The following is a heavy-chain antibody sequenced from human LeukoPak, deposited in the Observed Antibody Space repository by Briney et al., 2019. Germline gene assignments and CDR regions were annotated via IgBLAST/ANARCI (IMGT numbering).Heavy chain of an antibody. V-gene: IGHV3-66*01. CDR3: ARLPTRGVTTVIERYFDL. Sequence: GGSLRLSCAASGFTVSSNYMSWVRQAPGKGLEWVSVIYSGGSTYYADSVKGRFTISRDNSKNTLYLQMNSLRAEDTAVYYCARLPTRGVTTVIERYFDLWGRGTLVTVSS. CDR1: GFTVSSNY. CDR2: IYSGGST. J-gene: IGHJ2*01. D-gene: IGHD4-17*01.